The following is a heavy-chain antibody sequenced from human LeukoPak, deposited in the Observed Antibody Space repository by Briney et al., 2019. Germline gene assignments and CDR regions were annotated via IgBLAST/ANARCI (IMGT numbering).Heavy chain of an antibody. D-gene: IGHD1-14*01. CDR1: GFTFSSYAM. J-gene: IGHJ4*02. CDR2: IYHSGST. V-gene: IGHV4-4*02. Sequence: GSLRLSCAASGFTFSSYAMSWVRQPPGKGLEWIGEIYHSGSTNYNPSLKSRVTISVDKSKNQFSLKLSSVTAADTAVYYCARGNHPLVPDYWGQGTLVTVSS. CDR3: ARGNHPLVPDY.